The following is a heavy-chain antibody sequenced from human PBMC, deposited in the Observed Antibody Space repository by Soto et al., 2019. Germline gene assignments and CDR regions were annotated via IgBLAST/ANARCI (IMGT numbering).Heavy chain of an antibody. CDR1: GGSISSSNW. D-gene: IGHD3-10*01. V-gene: IGHV4-4*02. Sequence: QVQLQESGPGLVKPSGTLSLTCAVSGGSISSSNWWSWVRQPPGKGLPWIGEIYYSGSTNYIPSLKNRVNISVDKSRNQFSLKLSSVTAADTAVYYCARRWGEGRVDYWGQGTLVTVSS. J-gene: IGHJ4*02. CDR2: IYYSGST. CDR3: ARRWGEGRVDY.